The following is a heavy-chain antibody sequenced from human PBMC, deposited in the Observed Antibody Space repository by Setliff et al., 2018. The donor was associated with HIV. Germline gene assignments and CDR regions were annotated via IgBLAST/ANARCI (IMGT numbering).Heavy chain of an antibody. CDR1: GGSISSGSYY. D-gene: IGHD3-3*01. CDR3: ARDGITIFGTRGGWFDP. V-gene: IGHV4-61*02. J-gene: IGHJ5*02. CDR2: IYISGST. Sequence: SETLSLTCSVSGGSISSGSYYWSWIRQPAGKGLEWIGRIYISGSTNYNPSLKSRVTISVDTSKNQFSLKLSSVTAADTAVYYCARDGITIFGTRGGWFDPWGQGTLVTVSS.